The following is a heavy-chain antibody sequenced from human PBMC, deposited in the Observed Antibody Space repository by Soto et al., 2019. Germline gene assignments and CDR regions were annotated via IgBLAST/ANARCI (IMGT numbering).Heavy chain of an antibody. CDR1: GFTFSTYG. V-gene: IGHV3-30*18. J-gene: IGHJ6*02. Sequence: GGSLRLSCAASGFTFSTYGMHWVRQAPGKGLEWVALISYDGSNRNSADSVKGRFTISRDNSKNTLYLQMNSLRVEDTAVYYCAKDEVRTPSLYAMDVWGQGTKVTVSS. D-gene: IGHD3-10*01. CDR3: AKDEVRTPSLYAMDV. CDR2: ISYDGSNR.